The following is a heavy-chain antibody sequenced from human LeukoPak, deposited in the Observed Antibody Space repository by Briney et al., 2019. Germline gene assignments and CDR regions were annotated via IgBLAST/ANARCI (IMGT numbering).Heavy chain of an antibody. Sequence: ASVKVPCKVSGYTLTELYMHWVRQAPGKGLEWMGGFDPEDGETIYAQKFQGRVTMTEDTSTDTAYMELSSLRSEDTAVYYCATSGGGAWDYWGQGTLVTVSS. V-gene: IGHV1-24*01. CDR1: GYTLTELY. J-gene: IGHJ4*02. D-gene: IGHD3-16*01. CDR2: FDPEDGET. CDR3: ATSGGGAWDY.